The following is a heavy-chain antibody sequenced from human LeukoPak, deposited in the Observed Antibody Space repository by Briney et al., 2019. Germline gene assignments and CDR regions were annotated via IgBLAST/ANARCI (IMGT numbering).Heavy chain of an antibody. J-gene: IGHJ4*02. CDR1: GGSFSGYY. V-gene: IGHV4-34*01. D-gene: IGHD4-17*01. CDR2: IDHSGGT. CDR3: ARARYGDYDNY. Sequence: SETLSLTCAVYGGSFSGYYWSWIRQPPGKGLEWIGEIDHSGGTNYNPSLKSRVTISVDKSKNQFYLKLSSVTAADTAVYYCARARYGDYDNYWGQGTLVTVSS.